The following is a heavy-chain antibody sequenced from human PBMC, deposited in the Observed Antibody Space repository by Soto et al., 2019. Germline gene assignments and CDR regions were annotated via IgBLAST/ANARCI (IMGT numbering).Heavy chain of an antibody. J-gene: IGHJ6*02. V-gene: IGHV1-18*01. D-gene: IGHD3-22*01. CDR3: ARVRFILIGVVISSNYYYGMDV. Sequence: ASVKVSCKASGYTFTNYGITWVRQAPGQGLEWMGWISAYNGNTHYTQRLQGRVTMTTDTSTSTAYMELRSLRSDDTAVYYCARVRFILIGVVISSNYYYGMDVWGQGATVTVS. CDR1: GYTFTNYG. CDR2: ISAYNGNT.